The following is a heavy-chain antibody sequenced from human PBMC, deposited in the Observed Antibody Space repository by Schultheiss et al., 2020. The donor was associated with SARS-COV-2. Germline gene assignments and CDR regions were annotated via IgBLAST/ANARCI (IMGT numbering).Heavy chain of an antibody. J-gene: IGHJ6*02. CDR3: ARDLPMRLEWLPHTDV. V-gene: IGHV3-23*01. D-gene: IGHD3-3*01. Sequence: GGSLRLSCAVSGFTFGGYDMSWVRQAPGKGLEWVSGISGGGGSSTYYADSVKGRFTISRDNSKNTLYLQMNSLRAEDTAVYYCARDLPMRLEWLPHTDVWGQGTTVTVSS. CDR1: GFTFGGYD. CDR2: ISGGGGSST.